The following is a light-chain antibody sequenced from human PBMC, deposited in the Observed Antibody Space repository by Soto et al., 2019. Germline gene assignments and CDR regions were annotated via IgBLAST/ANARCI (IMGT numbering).Light chain of an antibody. V-gene: IGKV3-20*01. CDR3: PQYGSSPGIT. CDR2: GAS. J-gene: IGKJ5*01. Sequence: EIVLTQSPGTLSLSPGERATLSCRASQSVSSSYLAWYQQNPGQAPRLVIYGASGRATGIPDRFSGSGSGTDFALTISRLEPEDFAVYYCPQYGSSPGITFGQGTRLEIK. CDR1: QSVSSSY.